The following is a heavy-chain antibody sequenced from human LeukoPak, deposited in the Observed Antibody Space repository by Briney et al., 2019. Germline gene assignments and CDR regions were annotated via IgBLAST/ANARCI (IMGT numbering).Heavy chain of an antibody. V-gene: IGHV4-59*12. D-gene: IGHD1-26*01. J-gene: IGHJ5*02. CDR3: ASGTYYRGFDA. Sequence: SETLSLTCTVSGGSISSYYWSWIRQPPGKGLEWIGYIYYSGSTNYNPSLKSRVTIPVDTSKNQFSLQLNSVTPEDTAVYYCASGTYYRGFDAWGQGTLVTVSS. CDR1: GGSISSYY. CDR2: IYYSGST.